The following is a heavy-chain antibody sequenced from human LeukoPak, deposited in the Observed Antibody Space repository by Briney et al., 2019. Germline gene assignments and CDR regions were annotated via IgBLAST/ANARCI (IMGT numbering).Heavy chain of an antibody. V-gene: IGHV1-69*13. D-gene: IGHD1-26*01. CDR2: IIPIFGTA. CDR1: GGTFISYA. CDR3: ARGFKKELPSRMDV. J-gene: IGHJ6*02. Sequence: SVKVSCKASGGTFISYAISWVRQAPGQGLEWMGGIIPIFGTANYAQKFQGRVTITADESTSTAYMELSSLRSENTAVYYCARGFKKELPSRMDVWGQGTTVTVSS.